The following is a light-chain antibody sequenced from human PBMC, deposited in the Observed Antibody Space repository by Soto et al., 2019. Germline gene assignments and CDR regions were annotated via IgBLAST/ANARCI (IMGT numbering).Light chain of an antibody. CDR3: QQYGSSPRT. CDR2: GAS. Sequence: EIVLTQSPGTLSLSPGERATLSCRASQSVSSSYLAWYQQKPGQAPRLLIYGASSRSTGIPDRFSGSGSGTDFTLTISRLEPEYFALYYCQQYGSSPRTFGQGTTVAIK. CDR1: QSVSSSY. J-gene: IGKJ1*01. V-gene: IGKV3-20*01.